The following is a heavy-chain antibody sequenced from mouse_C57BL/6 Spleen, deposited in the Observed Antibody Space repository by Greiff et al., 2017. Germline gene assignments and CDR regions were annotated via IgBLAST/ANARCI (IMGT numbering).Heavy chain of an antibody. J-gene: IGHJ1*03. CDR2: TDPSDSYT. CDR1: GYTFTSYW. Sequence: VQLQQPGAELVMPGASVKLSCKASGYTFTSYWMHWVKQRPGQGLEWIGETDPSDSYTNYNQKFKGKSTLTVDKSSSTAYMQLSSLTSEDSAVYYCARPYGSSYWYFDVWGTGTTVTVSS. D-gene: IGHD1-1*01. V-gene: IGHV1-69*01. CDR3: ARPYGSSYWYFDV.